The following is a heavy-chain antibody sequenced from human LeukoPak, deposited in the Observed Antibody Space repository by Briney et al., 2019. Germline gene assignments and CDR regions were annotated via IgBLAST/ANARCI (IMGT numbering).Heavy chain of an antibody. CDR3: AKTGNNNEGSFDF. CDR1: GFTFSSYA. D-gene: IGHD1/OR15-1a*01. V-gene: IGHV3-23*01. J-gene: IGHJ4*02. CDR2: ISGSGAAT. Sequence: GGSLRLSCATSGFTFSSYAMSWVRQAPGKGLEWVSAISGSGAATHYADSVKVRFTISRDNSKNTLYLQMNSLRAEDTAIYYCAKTGNNNEGSFDFWGQGTLVTVSS.